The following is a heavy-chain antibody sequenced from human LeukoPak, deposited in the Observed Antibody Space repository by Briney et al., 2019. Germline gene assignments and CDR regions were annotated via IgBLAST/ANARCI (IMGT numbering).Heavy chain of an antibody. CDR1: GFTFSSYW. J-gene: IGHJ4*02. V-gene: IGHV3-7*01. CDR2: KKQDGSEK. Sequence: GGSLRLSCAASGFTFSSYWMSWVRQAPGKGLEWVANKKQDGSEKYYVDSVKGRFTISRDNAKNSLYLQMNSLRAEDTAVYYCVRDFADSSSWTDYWGQGTLVTVSS. CDR3: VRDFADSSSWTDY. D-gene: IGHD6-13*01.